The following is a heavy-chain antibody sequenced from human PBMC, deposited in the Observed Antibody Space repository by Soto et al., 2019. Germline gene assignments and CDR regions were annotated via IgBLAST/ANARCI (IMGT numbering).Heavy chain of an antibody. Sequence: EVQLLESGGGLVQPGGSLSLSCAASAFTFNNYAMTWVRQAPGKGLEWVSGIGGSGRTTYYADSVKGRFTISRDNSNNTLFLQMNSLKAEDTAVYYCAKSRYSDSSGDFYDYWGQGTLVTVSS. V-gene: IGHV3-23*01. CDR3: AKSRYSDSSGDFYDY. CDR1: AFTFNNYA. CDR2: IGGSGRTT. D-gene: IGHD3-22*01. J-gene: IGHJ4*02.